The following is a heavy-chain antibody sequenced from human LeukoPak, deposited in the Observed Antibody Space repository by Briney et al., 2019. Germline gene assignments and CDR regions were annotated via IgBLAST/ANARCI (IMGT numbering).Heavy chain of an antibody. CDR2: INHSGST. J-gene: IGHJ5*02. CDR3: ARHVGYCSSTSCSLRWFDP. V-gene: IGHV4-34*01. Sequence: SETLSPTCAVYGGSFSGYYWSWIRQPPGKGLEWIGEINHSGSTNYNPSLKSRVTISVDTSKNQFSLKLSSVTAADTAVYYCARHVGYCSSTSCSLRWFDPWGQGTLVTVSS. D-gene: IGHD2-2*03. CDR1: GGSFSGYY.